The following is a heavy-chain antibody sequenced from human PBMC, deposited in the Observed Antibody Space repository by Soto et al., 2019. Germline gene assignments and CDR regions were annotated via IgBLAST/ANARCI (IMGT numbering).Heavy chain of an antibody. CDR1: GGSMSRGDYY. CDR2: IYHTGST. Sequence: PSETLSLTCTVSGGSMSRGDYYWSWIRQPPGKGLEWIGFIYHTGSTYYSPSLKNRVAISVDTSKNQFSLKLSSVTAADTAVYYCVGGGIAGHWFDPWGQGTLVTVAS. V-gene: IGHV4-30-4*01. CDR3: VGGGIAGHWFDP. D-gene: IGHD2-15*01. J-gene: IGHJ5*02.